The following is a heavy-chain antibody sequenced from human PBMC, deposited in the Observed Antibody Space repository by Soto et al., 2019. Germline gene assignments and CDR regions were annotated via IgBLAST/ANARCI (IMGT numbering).Heavy chain of an antibody. D-gene: IGHD4-17*01. J-gene: IGHJ6*02. CDR1: GYTFTSYY. CDR3: ARRSNYGDYVYYYYGMDV. V-gene: IGHV1-46*01. CDR2: INPSGGYT. Sequence: ASVKVSCKASGYTFTSYYMHWVRQAPGQGLEWLGIINPSGGYTNYAQKFQGRVTITADKSTSTAYMELSSLRSEDTAVYYCARRSNYGDYVYYYYGMDVWGQGTTVTVSS.